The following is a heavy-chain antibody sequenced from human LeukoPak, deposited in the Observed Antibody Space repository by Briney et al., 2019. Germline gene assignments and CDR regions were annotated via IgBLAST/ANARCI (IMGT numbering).Heavy chain of an antibody. CDR3: ARASVSYYYYYYGMDV. V-gene: IGHV1-18*01. Sequence: ASVKVSCKASGYTFTSYGITWVRQAPGQGLEWMGWISTYNDNTNYAQKLQGRVTMTTDTSTSTAYMELRSLRSDDTAVYYCARASVSYYYYYYGMDVWGQGTTVTVSS. CDR1: GYTFTSYG. J-gene: IGHJ6*02. CDR2: ISTYNDNT. D-gene: IGHD2-8*01.